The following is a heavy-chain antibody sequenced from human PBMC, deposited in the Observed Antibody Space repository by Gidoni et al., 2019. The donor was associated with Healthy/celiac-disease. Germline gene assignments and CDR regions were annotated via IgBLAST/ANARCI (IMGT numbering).Heavy chain of an antibody. Sequence: QVQLQESGPGLVKPSETLSLTCTVSGDSISSYYWTWIRQPPGKGLEWIGYIDYSGSTNYNPSLKSRLTISVDTSKKQFSLRLSSVTAADTAVYYCAREGTEYYDSSGYMNYGMDVWGQGTTVTVSS. CDR3: AREGTEYYDSSGYMNYGMDV. CDR2: IDYSGST. J-gene: IGHJ6*02. V-gene: IGHV4-59*01. D-gene: IGHD3-22*01. CDR1: GDSISSYY.